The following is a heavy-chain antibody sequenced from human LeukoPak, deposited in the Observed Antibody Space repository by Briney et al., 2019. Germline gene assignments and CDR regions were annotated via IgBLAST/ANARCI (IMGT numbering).Heavy chain of an antibody. D-gene: IGHD3-10*01. V-gene: IGHV4-38-2*02. CDR3: ATEGSGWFGELDY. CDR2: IYHSGST. Sequence: KTSETLSLTCTVSGYSISSGYYWGWIRQPPGKGLEWIGSIYHSGSTYYNPSLKSRVTISVDTSKNQFSLKLSSVTAADTAVYYCATEGSGWFGELDYWGQGTLVTVSS. CDR1: GYSISSGYY. J-gene: IGHJ4*02.